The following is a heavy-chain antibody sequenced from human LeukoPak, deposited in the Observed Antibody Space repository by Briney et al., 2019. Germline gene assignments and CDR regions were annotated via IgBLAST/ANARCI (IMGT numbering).Heavy chain of an antibody. Sequence: GGSLRLSCAASGFTFSTFAMTWVRQAPGKGLEWVANIKNDGGDKYYVDSVKGRFTISRDNAKNSLYLQMNSLRVEDTAVYYCARGRGWLDYWGQGTLVTVSS. CDR3: ARGRGWLDY. D-gene: IGHD6-19*01. CDR1: GFTFSTFA. V-gene: IGHV3-7*01. CDR2: IKNDGGDK. J-gene: IGHJ4*02.